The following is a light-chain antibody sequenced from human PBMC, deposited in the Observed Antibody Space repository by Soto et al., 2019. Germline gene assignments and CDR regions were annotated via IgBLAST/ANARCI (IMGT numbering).Light chain of an antibody. Sequence: QSALTQPASVSGSPGQSLTISCTGTSSDVGGYNYVSWYQQHPGKAPKLMIYEVSNRPSGVSNRFSGSKAGNTASLTISGLHAEDEADYYCNSYTSTTTLYVVGTGTKLTVL. J-gene: IGLJ1*01. CDR3: NSYTSTTTLYV. V-gene: IGLV2-14*01. CDR1: SSDVGGYNY. CDR2: EVS.